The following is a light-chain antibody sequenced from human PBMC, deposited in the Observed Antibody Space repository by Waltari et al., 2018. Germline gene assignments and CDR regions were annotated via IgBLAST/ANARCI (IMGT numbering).Light chain of an antibody. J-gene: IGLJ1*01. CDR1: SSDIGTYNF. CDR3: CSYAGGTAYV. CDR2: EAT. Sequence: SALTQPASVSGSPGQSITISCTGTSSDIGTYNFVSWYQEYPGKAPKLIIYEATKRTSGVSDRFSASKSGNTASLTISGLQADDEADYSCCSYAGGTAYVVGTGTRVTVL. V-gene: IGLV2-23*01.